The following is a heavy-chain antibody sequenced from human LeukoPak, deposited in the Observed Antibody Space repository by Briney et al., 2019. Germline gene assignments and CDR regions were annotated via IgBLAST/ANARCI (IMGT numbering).Heavy chain of an antibody. D-gene: IGHD3-10*01. CDR3: ARHSSYYGNFDY. CDR1: GGSISSSSYY. Sequence: SETLSLTCTVSGGSISSSSYYWGWIRQPPGKGLEWIGSIYHSGGSYYNPSLKSRVTISVDTSKNQFSLKLSSVTAADTAVYYCARHSSYYGNFDYWGQGTLVTVSS. J-gene: IGHJ4*02. V-gene: IGHV4-39*01. CDR2: IYHSGGS.